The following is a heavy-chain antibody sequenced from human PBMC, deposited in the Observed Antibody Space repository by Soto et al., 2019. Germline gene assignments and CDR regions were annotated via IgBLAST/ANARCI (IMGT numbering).Heavy chain of an antibody. V-gene: IGHV3-21*01. CDR1: GFTFSSYS. Sequence: GGSLRLSCAASGFTFSSYSMNWVRQAPGKGLEWVSSISSSSSYIYYADSVKGRFTISRDNAKNSLYLQMNSLRAEDTAVYYCARASDARANAFDIWGQGTMVTVSS. J-gene: IGHJ3*02. CDR2: ISSSSSYI. CDR3: ARASDARANAFDI.